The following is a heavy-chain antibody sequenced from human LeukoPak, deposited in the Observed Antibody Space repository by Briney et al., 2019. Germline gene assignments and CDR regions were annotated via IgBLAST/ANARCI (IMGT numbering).Heavy chain of an antibody. CDR1: GFTFSSYG. J-gene: IGHJ4*02. D-gene: IGHD6-19*01. Sequence: PGRSLRLSCAASGFTFSSYGMHWVRQAPGKGLEWVSTITTRSGSTYYADSVKGRFTISRDNSKNTLYLQMNSLRAEDTAVYYCAKEVSWRVAGTMGLDYWGQGTLVTVSS. CDR3: AKEVSWRVAGTMGLDY. V-gene: IGHV3-23*01. CDR2: ITTRSGST.